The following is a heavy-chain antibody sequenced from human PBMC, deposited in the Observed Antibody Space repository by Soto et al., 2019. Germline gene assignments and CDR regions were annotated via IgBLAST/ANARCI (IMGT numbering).Heavy chain of an antibody. CDR2: ISRNGYNT. J-gene: IGHJ4*02. Sequence: GGYLRLSCAASGFSFVDFAMHWVRQAPGKGLAWVSLISRNGYNTHYADSVKGRSTISRDNSKNSLYLQMKSLRTEDTAFYYWSKDGETTGSFDEWGKATMV. D-gene: IGHD1-1*01. CDR1: GFSFVDFA. CDR3: SKDGETTGSFDE. V-gene: IGHV3-43D*04.